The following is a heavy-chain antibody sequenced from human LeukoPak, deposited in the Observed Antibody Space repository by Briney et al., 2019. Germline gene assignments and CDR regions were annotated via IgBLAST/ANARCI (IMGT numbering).Heavy chain of an antibody. CDR3: SRDLGTGRPHDF. J-gene: IGHJ4*02. D-gene: IGHD3/OR15-3a*01. CDR2: IRYDGSNK. CDR1: GFTFSSYG. V-gene: IGHV3-30*02. Sequence: GGSLRLSCAASGFTFSSYGMNWVRQAPGKGLEWVAFIRYDGSNKYYADSVKGRFTISRDNARDSLYLEMNSLTVEDTAVYFCSRDLGTGRPHDFWGQGTLVTVSS.